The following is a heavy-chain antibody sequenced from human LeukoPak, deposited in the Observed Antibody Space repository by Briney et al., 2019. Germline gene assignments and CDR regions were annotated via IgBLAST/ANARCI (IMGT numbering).Heavy chain of an antibody. V-gene: IGHV1-69*04. CDR2: IIPILGIA. J-gene: IGHJ6*02. CDR3: ARGPPLLWFGELFPLYYYYYGMDV. D-gene: IGHD3-10*01. CDR1: GGTFSSYA. Sequence: SVKVSCKASGGTFSSYAISWVRQAPGQGLKWMGRIIPILGIANYAQKFQGRVTMTRNTSISTAYMELSSLRSEDTAVYYCARGPPLLWFGELFPLYYYYYGMDVWGQGTTVTVSS.